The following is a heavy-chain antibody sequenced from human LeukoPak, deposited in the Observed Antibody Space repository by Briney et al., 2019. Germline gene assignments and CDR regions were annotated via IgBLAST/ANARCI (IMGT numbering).Heavy chain of an antibody. CDR3: ATDWRWYSSSSKGMDV. CDR2: FDPEDGET. J-gene: IGHJ6*02. Sequence: ASVKVSCKVSGYTLTELSMHWVRQAPGKGHEWMGGFDPEDGETIYAQKFQGRVTMTEDTSTDTAYMELSSLRSEDTAVYYCATDWRWYSSSSKGMDVWGQGTTVTVSS. V-gene: IGHV1-24*01. CDR1: GYTLTELS. D-gene: IGHD6-6*01.